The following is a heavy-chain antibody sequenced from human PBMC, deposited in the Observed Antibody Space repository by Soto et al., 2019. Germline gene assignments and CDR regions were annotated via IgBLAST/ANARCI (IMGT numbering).Heavy chain of an antibody. CDR1: GFTFSTFD. CDR3: VKGAWLDY. CDR2: ITGRDGRT. V-gene: IGHV3-23*01. D-gene: IGHD3-16*01. J-gene: IGHJ4*02. Sequence: GGSLRLSCAASGFTFSTFDMTWVRQAPGKGLEWVSLITGRDGRTHYTDRVKGRFTISRDNSNNMLYLQMNSLRVEDTAVYFCVKGAWLDYWGQGNMVTVSS.